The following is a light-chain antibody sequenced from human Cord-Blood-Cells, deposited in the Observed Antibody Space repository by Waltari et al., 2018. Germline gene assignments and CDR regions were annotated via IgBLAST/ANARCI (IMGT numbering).Light chain of an antibody. Sequence: QSALTQPASVSGSPGQSITISCTGTSSDVGGYNYVSWYQQHPGKAPKLMIYDVSKRPSGVSNRFSGSKSGNTASLTISGLQAEDEADYYCSSYTSSSIWGFGGGTKLTVL. V-gene: IGLV2-14*01. J-gene: IGLJ3*02. CDR2: DVS. CDR1: SSDVGGYNY. CDR3: SSYTSSSIWG.